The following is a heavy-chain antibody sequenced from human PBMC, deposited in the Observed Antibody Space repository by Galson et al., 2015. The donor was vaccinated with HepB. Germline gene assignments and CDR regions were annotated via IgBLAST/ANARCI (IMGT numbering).Heavy chain of an antibody. D-gene: IGHD3-10*01. CDR1: GYTFTSYA. Sequence: SVKVSCKASGYTFTSYAMHWVRQAPGQRLEWMGWINAGNGNTKYSQKFQGRVTITRDTSASTAYMELSSLRSEDTTVYYCARDLPAYYYGSGRGGMDVWGQGTTVTVSS. J-gene: IGHJ6*02. V-gene: IGHV1-3*01. CDR3: ARDLPAYYYGSGRGGMDV. CDR2: INAGNGNT.